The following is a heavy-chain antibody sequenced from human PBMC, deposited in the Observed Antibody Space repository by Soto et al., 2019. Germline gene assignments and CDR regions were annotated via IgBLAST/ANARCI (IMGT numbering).Heavy chain of an antibody. Sequence: GGSLRLSCTASGFTFGDYAMSWVRQAPGKGLEWVGFIRSKAYGGTTEYAASVKGRFTISADKSLNSAYLQWTSLRASDTAMYYCARVRILSGLFRSFDYWGQGTQVTVSS. J-gene: IGHJ4*02. CDR3: ARVRILSGLFRSFDY. CDR2: IRSKAYGGTT. V-gene: IGHV3-49*04. D-gene: IGHD3-10*01. CDR1: GFTFGDYA.